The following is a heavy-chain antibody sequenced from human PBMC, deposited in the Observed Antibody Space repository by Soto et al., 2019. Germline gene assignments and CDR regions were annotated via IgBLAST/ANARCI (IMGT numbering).Heavy chain of an antibody. Sequence: QVQLVESGGGVVQPGRSLRLSCAASGFTFSTHAMHWVRQAPGKGLECVAIVSFDGSNIYYADSGKGRFTISRDNSKNTLYLQMSGLTPEDTAFYYCARDQTGITTAGGGRIDHWGQGTLVTVSS. J-gene: IGHJ4*02. CDR2: VSFDGSNI. CDR1: GFTFSTHA. CDR3: ARDQTGITTAGGGRIDH. D-gene: IGHD6-13*01. V-gene: IGHV3-30-3*01.